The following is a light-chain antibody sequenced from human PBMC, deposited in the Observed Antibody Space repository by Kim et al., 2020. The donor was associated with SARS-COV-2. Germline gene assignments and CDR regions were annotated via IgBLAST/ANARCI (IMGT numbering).Light chain of an antibody. CDR1: QGIANN. J-gene: IGKJ1*01. CDR2: AAS. Sequence: ASVGDRGIITCRASQGIANNVAWFQQRPGKAPKSLVYAASSLESGVPSRFSGSGSGTDFILTISSLQPEDYATYYCQQYAGYPRTFGQGTKVDIK. CDR3: QQYAGYPRT. V-gene: IGKV1-16*01.